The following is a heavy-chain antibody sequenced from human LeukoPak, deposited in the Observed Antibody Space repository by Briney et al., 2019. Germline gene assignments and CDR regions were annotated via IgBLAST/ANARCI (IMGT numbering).Heavy chain of an antibody. CDR1: GGSFSGYY. J-gene: IGHJ4*02. Sequence: AETLSLTCTVYGGSFSGYYWIWIRQPPGKWLEWIGEINHSGSTQYNPSLMSRVTISLDTSKNQFSLKMSSVTAADTAVYYCATAGPQRGLRLYSFDYWGQGILVTVSS. CDR3: ATAGPQRGLRLYSFDY. D-gene: IGHD5/OR15-5a*01. V-gene: IGHV4-34*01. CDR2: INHSGST.